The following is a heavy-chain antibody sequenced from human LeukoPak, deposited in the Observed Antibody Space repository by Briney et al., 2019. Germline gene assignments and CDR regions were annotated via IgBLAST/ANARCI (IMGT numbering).Heavy chain of an antibody. CDR3: ARDLPYSYDILTGYFRWFDP. Sequence: SETLSLTCAVYGGSFSGYYCSWIRQPPGKGLEWIGEINHSGSTNYNPSLKSRVTISVDTSKNQFSLKLSSVTAADTAVYYCARDLPYSYDILTGYFRWFDPWGQGTLVTVSS. J-gene: IGHJ5*02. V-gene: IGHV4-34*01. D-gene: IGHD3-9*01. CDR1: GGSFSGYY. CDR2: INHSGST.